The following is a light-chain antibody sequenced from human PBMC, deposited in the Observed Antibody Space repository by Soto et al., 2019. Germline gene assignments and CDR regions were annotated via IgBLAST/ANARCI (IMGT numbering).Light chain of an antibody. CDR1: QSVSSN. Sequence: EIVMTQSPATLSVSPGERATLSCRASQSVSSNLAWYQQKPGQAPRLLIYGASTRATGIQARFSGSGSGTEFTLTISSLQPEDFAVYYCQQYNNWPPYTFGQGTKLEIK. V-gene: IGKV3-15*01. CDR2: GAS. J-gene: IGKJ2*01. CDR3: QQYNNWPPYT.